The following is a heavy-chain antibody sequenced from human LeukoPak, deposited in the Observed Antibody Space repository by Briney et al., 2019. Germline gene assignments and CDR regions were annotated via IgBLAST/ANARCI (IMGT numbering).Heavy chain of an antibody. V-gene: IGHV1-69*05. CDR1: GGTFSSYA. J-gene: IGHJ4*02. CDR3: ARGYCSSTSCFLDY. CDR2: IIPIFGTA. Sequence: ASVKVSCKASGGTFSSYAISWVRQAPGQGLEWMGGIIPIFGTANYAQKFQGRVTITTDESTSTAYMELTSLRSEDTAVYYCARGYCSSTSCFLDYWGQGTLVTVSS. D-gene: IGHD2-2*01.